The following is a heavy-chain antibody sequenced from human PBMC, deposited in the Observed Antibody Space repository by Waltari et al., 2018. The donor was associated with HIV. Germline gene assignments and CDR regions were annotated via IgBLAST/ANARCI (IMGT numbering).Heavy chain of an antibody. CDR3: ARDYNYAPDY. D-gene: IGHD5-18*01. V-gene: IGHV3-33*01. CDR1: GFTSKNFA. J-gene: IGHJ4*02. CDR2: IYYDGSKK. Sequence: QVQLVESGGGVVQPGRSLRLSWSASGFTSKNFAMNWVCQGPGKGLEWVGNIYYDGSKKFYGGSVRGRFTISRVNSKQILYLQMNSLRDEDTALYYCARDYNYAPDYWGQGPLVVVSS.